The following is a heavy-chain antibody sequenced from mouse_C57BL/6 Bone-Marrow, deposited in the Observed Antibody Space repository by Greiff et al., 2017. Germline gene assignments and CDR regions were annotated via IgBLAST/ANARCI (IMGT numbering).Heavy chain of an antibody. CDR3: ARSGPFAY. CDR2: INPSSGYT. Sequence: VQLQQSGAELARPGASVKMSCKASGYTFTSYTMHWVKQRPGQGLEWIGYINPSSGYTKYNQKFKDKATLTADQSSSTAYMQLSSLTSEDSAVYYCARSGPFAYWGQGTLVTVSA. CDR1: GYTFTSYT. V-gene: IGHV1-4*01. J-gene: IGHJ3*01. D-gene: IGHD4-1*01.